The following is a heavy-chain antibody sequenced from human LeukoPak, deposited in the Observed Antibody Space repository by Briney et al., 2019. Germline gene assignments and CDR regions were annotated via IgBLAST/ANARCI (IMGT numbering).Heavy chain of an antibody. CDR2: IKPNDGDT. CDR1: GYTFTGYY. V-gene: IGHV1-2*02. J-gene: IGHJ4*02. Sequence: ASVTVSCKASGYTFTGYYMHWVRQAPGQGLEWMGWIKPNDGDTNYAQKFQDRVSITRDTSISTAYMHLSRLRSDDTAVYYCARSPHILTGENFDYWGQGTLLTVSS. CDR3: ARSPHILTGENFDY. D-gene: IGHD3-9*01.